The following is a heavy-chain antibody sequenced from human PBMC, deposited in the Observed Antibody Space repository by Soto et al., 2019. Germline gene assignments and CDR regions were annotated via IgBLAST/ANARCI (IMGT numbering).Heavy chain of an antibody. D-gene: IGHD3-10*01. CDR1: GFTFSSYG. CDR3: ARDCYGSGSYYIDY. CDR2: IWYDGSNK. V-gene: IGHV3-33*01. Sequence: QVQLVESGGGVVQPGRSLRLSCAASGFTFSSYGMHWVRQAPGKGLEWVAVIWYDGSNKYYADSVKGRFTISIANSKNTLYLQMNRLRAEDTAVYYCARDCYGSGSYYIDYWGQGTLVTVSS. J-gene: IGHJ4*02.